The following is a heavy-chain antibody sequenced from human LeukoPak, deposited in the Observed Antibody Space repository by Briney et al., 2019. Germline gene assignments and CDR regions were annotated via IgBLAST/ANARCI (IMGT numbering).Heavy chain of an antibody. CDR3: ARGWLTVTTNSFDY. Sequence: GGSLRLSCAASGFTFDDYAMHWVRQAPGKGLEWVSGISWNSGSIAYADSVKGRFTISRDNAKKSLYLQMNSLRAEDTALYYCARGWLTVTTNSFDYCGQGTLVTVSS. CDR2: ISWNSGSI. J-gene: IGHJ4*02. D-gene: IGHD4-17*01. V-gene: IGHV3-9*01. CDR1: GFTFDDYA.